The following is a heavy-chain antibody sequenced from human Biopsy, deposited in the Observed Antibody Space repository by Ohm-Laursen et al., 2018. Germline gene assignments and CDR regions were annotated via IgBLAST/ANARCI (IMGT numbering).Heavy chain of an antibody. CDR3: ARVPAYPSIDGYYGLDL. CDR2: INPNGGNA. Sequence: SSVKVSCKASGYTYTSYGISWVRQAPGHGLEWMGWINPNGGNANYAQSFQGRLTMTRDTSISTAYMELTSLTFDDTAIYYCARVPAYPSIDGYYGLDLWGQGTTVIVSS. CDR1: GYTYTSYG. V-gene: IGHV1-2*02. D-gene: IGHD3-9*01. J-gene: IGHJ6*02.